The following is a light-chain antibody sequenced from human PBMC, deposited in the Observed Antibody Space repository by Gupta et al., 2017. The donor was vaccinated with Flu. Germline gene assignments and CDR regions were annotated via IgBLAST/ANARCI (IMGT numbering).Light chain of an antibody. CDR1: QGIGKD. J-gene: IGKJ4*01. V-gene: IGKV1-6*01. CDR2: AAS. CDR3: LQEYKYPLT. Sequence: AIQMTQSPSSLSASVGDRVTISCRASQGIGKDLGWYQQKPGKAPKLLISAASSLQSGVPSRFSGSGSGTDFTLTISSLQPEDFASYYCLQEYKYPLTFGGGTKVEIK.